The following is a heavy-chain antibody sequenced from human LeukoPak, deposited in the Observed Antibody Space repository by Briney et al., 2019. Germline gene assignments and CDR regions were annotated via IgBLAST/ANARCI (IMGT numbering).Heavy chain of an antibody. Sequence: ASVKVSCKNSGCMFSSYGISWVRQAPGQGLEWVGWINVHSGKTRSKQKLQDRIMLTRDISTNTAYMDLRRLTSHETALYYSASVSDYYDGLGTYFRIRRGGFDLWGQGTLVTVSP. CDR2: INVHSGKT. V-gene: IGHV1-18*01. J-gene: IGHJ4*02. D-gene: IGHD3-10*01. CDR1: GCMFSSYG. CDR3: ASVSDYYDGLGTYFRIRRGGFDL.